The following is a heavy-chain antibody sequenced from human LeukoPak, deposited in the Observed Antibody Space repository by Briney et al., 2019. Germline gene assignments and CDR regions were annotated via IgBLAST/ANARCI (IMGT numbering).Heavy chain of an antibody. CDR3: ARRFDYYDSSGYSSVGAFDI. CDR2: IYYSGST. Sequence: GSLRLSCAASGFTFSDYYMSWIRQPPGKGLEWIGYIYYSGSTNYNPSLKSRVTISVDTSKNQFSLKLSSVTAADTAVYYCARRFDYYDSSGYSSVGAFDIWGQGTMVTVSS. J-gene: IGHJ3*02. V-gene: IGHV4-59*08. D-gene: IGHD3-22*01. CDR1: GFTFSDYY.